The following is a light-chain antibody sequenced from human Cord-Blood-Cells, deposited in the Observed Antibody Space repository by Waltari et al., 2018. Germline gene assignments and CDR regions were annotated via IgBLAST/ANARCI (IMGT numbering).Light chain of an antibody. CDR2: KAS. J-gene: IGLJ2*01. V-gene: IGLV3-25*02. CDR1: ALPKQY. CDR3: QSADSSGTYVV. Sequence: SYELTQPPSVSVSPGHTARITCSGDALPKQYAFCYQQKPGQAPVLVIYKASERPSGIPERFSGSSSGTTVTLTISGVQAEDEADYYCQSADSSGTYVVFGGGTKLTVL.